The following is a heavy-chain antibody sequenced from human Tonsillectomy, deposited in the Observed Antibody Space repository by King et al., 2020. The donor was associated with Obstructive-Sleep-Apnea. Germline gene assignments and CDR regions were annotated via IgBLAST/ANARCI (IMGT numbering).Heavy chain of an antibody. CDR1: GVTFSAYG. J-gene: IGHJ6*02. D-gene: IGHD2-2*01. V-gene: IGHV3-30*18. Sequence: VQLVESGGGVVQPGRSLRLSCAASGVTFSAYGMHWVRQAPGKGLEWVAVISYDGSYKYYAHSVRGRFTISRDNSKKTLSLQMNSLRGEDTSAYYCAKDETPYCRSTSCYNNYYGMDVWGQGTTVTVSS. CDR2: ISYDGSYK. CDR3: AKDETPYCRSTSCYNNYYGMDV.